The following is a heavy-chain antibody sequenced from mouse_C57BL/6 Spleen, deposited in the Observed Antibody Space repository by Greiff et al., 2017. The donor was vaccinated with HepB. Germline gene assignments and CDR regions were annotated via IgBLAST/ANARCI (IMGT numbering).Heavy chain of an antibody. Sequence: QVQLQQSGPELVKPGASVKISCKASGYAFSSSWMNWVKQRPGKGLEWIGRIYPGDGDTNYNGKFKGKATLTADKSSSTAYMQLSSLTSEDSAVYFCARGRDWDGAWFAYWGQGTLVTVSA. CDR1: GYAFSSSW. CDR2: IYPGDGDT. D-gene: IGHD4-1*01. CDR3: ARGRDWDGAWFAY. J-gene: IGHJ3*01. V-gene: IGHV1-82*01.